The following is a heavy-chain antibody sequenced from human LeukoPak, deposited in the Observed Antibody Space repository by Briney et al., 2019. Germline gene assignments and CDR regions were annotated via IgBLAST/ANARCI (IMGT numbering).Heavy chain of an antibody. J-gene: IGHJ4*02. CDR1: GFTVSSNY. Sequence: PGGSLRLSCAASGFTVSSNYMSWVRQAPGKGLEWVSVIYSGGSTYYADSVKGRFTISRDNSKNTLYLQMNSLRAEDTAVYYCAKDSRITVIVVVIPDYWGQGTLVTVSS. D-gene: IGHD3-22*01. V-gene: IGHV3-53*01. CDR3: AKDSRITVIVVVIPDY. CDR2: IYSGGST.